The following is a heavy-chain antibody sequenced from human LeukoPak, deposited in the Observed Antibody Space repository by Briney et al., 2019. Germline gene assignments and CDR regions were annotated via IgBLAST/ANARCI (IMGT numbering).Heavy chain of an antibody. V-gene: IGHV4-59*01. J-gene: IGHJ4*02. CDR1: GGSISCYY. Sequence: PSETLSLTCTVSGGSISCYYWSWIRQPPGKGLEWIGYIYYSGSTNYNPSLKSRVTISVDTSKNQFSLKLSSVTAADTAVYYCARVFPPLEYYDSSGYYYFDYWGQGTLVTVSS. CDR3: ARVFPPLEYYDSSGYYYFDY. D-gene: IGHD3-22*01. CDR2: IYYSGST.